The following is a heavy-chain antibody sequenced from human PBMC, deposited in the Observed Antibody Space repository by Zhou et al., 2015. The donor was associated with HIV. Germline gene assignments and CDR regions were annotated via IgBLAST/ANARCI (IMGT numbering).Heavy chain of an antibody. CDR1: GFTFRNYG. J-gene: IGHJ5*02. D-gene: IGHD4-11*01. CDR3: ARCARTTVATCNWFDP. Sequence: QVQLVESGGGVVQWGGSLRLSCIASGFTFRNYGMYWVRQFPGKGLQWVAVISPDGSEKSYAESLKGRITVSRDNSKYALFLRVNSLRAEDTAVYYCARCARTTVATCNWFDPWGQGTLVTVSS. V-gene: IGHV3-30*03. CDR2: ISPDGSEK.